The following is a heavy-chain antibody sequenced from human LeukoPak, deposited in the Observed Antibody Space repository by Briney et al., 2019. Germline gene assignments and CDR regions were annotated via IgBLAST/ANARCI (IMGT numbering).Heavy chain of an antibody. CDR1: GGSVSSSSYY. CDR2: IYYSGST. Sequence: SETLSLTCTVSGGSVSSSSYYWGWIRQPPGKGLEWIGYIYYSGSTNYNPSLKSRVTISVDTSKNQFSLKLSSVTAADTAVYYCARVASSGDYYYYYYMDVWGKGTTVTVSS. V-gene: IGHV4-61*01. CDR3: ARVASSGDYYYYYYMDV. J-gene: IGHJ6*03. D-gene: IGHD6-19*01.